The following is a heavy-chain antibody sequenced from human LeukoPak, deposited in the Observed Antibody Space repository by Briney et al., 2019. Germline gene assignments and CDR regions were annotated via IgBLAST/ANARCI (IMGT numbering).Heavy chain of an antibody. CDR2: MNPNSGNT. CDR3: VRASRYCSGGSCYNTARHRYYYYMDV. J-gene: IGHJ6*03. CDR1: GYTFTSYD. D-gene: IGHD2-15*01. V-gene: IGHV1-8*03. Sequence: GASVKVSCKASGYTFTSYDINWVRQATGQGLEWMGRMNPNSGNTGYAQKFQGRVTITRNTSISTAYMELSSLRSEDTAVYYCVRASRYCSGGSCYNTARHRYYYYMDVWGKGTTVTVSS.